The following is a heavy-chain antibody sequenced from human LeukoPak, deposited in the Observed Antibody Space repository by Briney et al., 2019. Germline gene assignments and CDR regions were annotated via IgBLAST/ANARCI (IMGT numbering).Heavy chain of an antibody. CDR3: ARAQTGAAPVSEETWYFDL. D-gene: IGHD1-14*01. J-gene: IGHJ2*01. CDR2: IYYSGST. CDR1: GGSISSGGYY. Sequence: PSETLSFTCTVSGGSISSGGYYWSWIRQHPGKGLEWIGYIYYSGSTYYNPSLKSRVTISVDTSKNQFSLKLSSVTAADTAVYYCARAQTGAAPVSEETWYFDLWGRGTLVTVSS. V-gene: IGHV4-31*03.